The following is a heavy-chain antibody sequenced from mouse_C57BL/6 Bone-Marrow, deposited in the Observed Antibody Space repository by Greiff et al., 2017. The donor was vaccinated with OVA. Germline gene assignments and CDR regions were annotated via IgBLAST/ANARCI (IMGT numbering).Heavy chain of an antibody. V-gene: IGHV5-15*01. J-gene: IGHJ1*03. CDR1: GFTFSDYG. CDR2: ISNLAYSI. D-gene: IGHD1-2*01. CDR3: ARPLLRGYWYFDV. Sequence: EVKLVESGGGLVQPGGSLKLSCAASGFTFSDYGMAWVRQAPRKGPEWVAFISNLAYSIYYADTVTGRFTISRENAKNTLYLEMSSLRSEDTAMYYCARPLLRGYWYFDVWGTGTTVTVSS.